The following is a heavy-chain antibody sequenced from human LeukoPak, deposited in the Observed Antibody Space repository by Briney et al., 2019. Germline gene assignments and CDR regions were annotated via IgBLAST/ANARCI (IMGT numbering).Heavy chain of an antibody. CDR2: INPKSGGT. V-gene: IGHV1-2*02. CDR1: GYIFTDYY. D-gene: IGHD3-10*01. CDR3: ARGLYGSGSYIGSYGMDV. J-gene: IGHJ6*02. Sequence: ASVKVSCKASGYIFTDYYMHWVRQAPGQGLEWMGWINPKSGGTSYEQRFQGRVTMTRDTSISTAYMELSSLRSEDTAVYYCARGLYGSGSYIGSYGMDVWGQGTTVTVSS.